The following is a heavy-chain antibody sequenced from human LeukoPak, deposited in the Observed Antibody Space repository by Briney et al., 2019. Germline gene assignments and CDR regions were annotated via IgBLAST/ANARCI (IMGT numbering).Heavy chain of an antibody. Sequence: SETLSLTCTVSGVSVSSGTICWGWIRQPPGKGLEWVGYIYYSGSTNYNPSLKSRVTISVDTSKNQFSLRLISVTAADTAVYYCARGQGFGWYYFDYWGQGTLVTVSS. CDR2: IYYSGST. CDR1: GVSVSSGTIC. J-gene: IGHJ4*02. D-gene: IGHD6-19*01. CDR3: ARGQGFGWYYFDY. V-gene: IGHV4-61*01.